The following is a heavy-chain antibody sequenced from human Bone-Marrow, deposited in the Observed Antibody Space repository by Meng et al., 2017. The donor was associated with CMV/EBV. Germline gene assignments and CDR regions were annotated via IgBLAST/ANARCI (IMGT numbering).Heavy chain of an antibody. CDR3: ARGEGLLGDWFDP. CDR1: GGTFSSYA. CDR2: IIPIFGTA. J-gene: IGHJ5*02. V-gene: IGHV1-69*12. Sequence: QGHRVRCGAEVNMPGSWGKVPCNASGGTFSSYAISWERQAPGQGLEWMGGIIPIFGTANYAQKFQGRVTITADESTSTAYMELSSLRSEDTAVYYCARGEGLLGDWFDPWGQGTLVTVSS. D-gene: IGHD2-8*02.